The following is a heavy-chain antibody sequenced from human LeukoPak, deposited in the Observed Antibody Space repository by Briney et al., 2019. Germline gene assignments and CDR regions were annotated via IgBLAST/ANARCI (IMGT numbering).Heavy chain of an antibody. D-gene: IGHD1-26*01. Sequence: ASVKVSCKASGYMFFNSAITWVRQAPGQGLEWMGWITVYDGKTKYAQSLQGRVTITTNTSTHTAYMELKSLRSDDTAVYFCAREAGRGGTYSRPDYWGQGTLVTVSS. CDR2: ITVYDGKT. J-gene: IGHJ4*02. CDR1: GYMFFNSA. CDR3: AREAGRGGTYSRPDY. V-gene: IGHV1-18*01.